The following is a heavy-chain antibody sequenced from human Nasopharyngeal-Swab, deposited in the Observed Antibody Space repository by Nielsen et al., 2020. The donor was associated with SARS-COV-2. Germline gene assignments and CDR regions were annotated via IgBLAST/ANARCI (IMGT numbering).Heavy chain of an antibody. Sequence: GESLKISCAASGFTFSDYYMSWIRQAPGKGLEWVSYISSSGSTIYYADSVKGRFTISRDNAKNSLYLQMNSLRAEDTAVYYCARDYDSSGYYYEGPVDYWGQGTLVTVSS. J-gene: IGHJ4*02. CDR3: ARDYDSSGYYYEGPVDY. V-gene: IGHV3-11*01. CDR2: ISSSGSTI. D-gene: IGHD3-22*01. CDR1: GFTFSDYY.